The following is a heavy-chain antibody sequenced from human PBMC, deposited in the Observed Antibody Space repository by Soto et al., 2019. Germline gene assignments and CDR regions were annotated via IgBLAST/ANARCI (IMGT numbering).Heavy chain of an antibody. CDR2: IDRDDDK. V-gene: IGHV2-5*08. CDR1: GGSISSYYW. J-gene: IGHJ3*02. Sequence: TLSLTCTVSGGSISSYYWSWIRQPPGKGLEWLALIDRDDDKRYSPSLRSRLTIPKDTSKNQVVLTMTNMDPVDTATYYCAHRPASNGAFDIWGQGTMVTVSS. D-gene: IGHD7-27*01. CDR3: AHRPASNGAFDI.